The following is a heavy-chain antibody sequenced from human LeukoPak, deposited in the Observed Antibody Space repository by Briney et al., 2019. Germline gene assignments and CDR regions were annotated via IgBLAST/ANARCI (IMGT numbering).Heavy chain of an antibody. CDR1: GFTFSSYG. Sequence: LSGGSLRLSCAASGFTFSSYGRHWVRQAPGKGLEWVAVISYDGSDKFYADSVKGRFAVSRDNSKNTLYLQMNRLRAEDTAVYYCAKCCYGSTSYWYGFYSWRQGRMVTVSS. CDR3: AKCCYGSTSYWYGFYS. CDR2: ISYDGSDK. V-gene: IGHV3-30*18. J-gene: IGHJ3*02. D-gene: IGHD3-10*01.